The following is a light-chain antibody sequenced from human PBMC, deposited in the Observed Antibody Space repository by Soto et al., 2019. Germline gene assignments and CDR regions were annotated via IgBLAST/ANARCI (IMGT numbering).Light chain of an antibody. V-gene: IGLV1-40*01. CDR1: SSNIGANFY. Sequence: QPVLTQPPSGSGAPGQRVTISCTGSSSNIGANFYVHWYQQLPGTAPKLLVSGTGNRPSGVPDRFSGSKSGSSASLAITGLQAEDEADYYYQSYDNTLGGHVVFGGGTKLTVL. CDR3: QSYDNTLGGHVV. J-gene: IGLJ2*01. CDR2: GTG.